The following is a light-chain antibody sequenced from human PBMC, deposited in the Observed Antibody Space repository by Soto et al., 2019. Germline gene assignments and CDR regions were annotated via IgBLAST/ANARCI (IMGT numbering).Light chain of an antibody. CDR2: GAS. V-gene: IGKV3-20*01. J-gene: IGKJ4*01. Sequence: ETVMTQSPATLSVSPGERATLSCRASQSVSSSYLAWYQQKPGQAPRLLIYGASRRATGIPDRFSGSGSGTDSTLTISRLEPEDFAVYYCQQYGSSPTFGGGTKVDIK. CDR3: QQYGSSPT. CDR1: QSVSSSY.